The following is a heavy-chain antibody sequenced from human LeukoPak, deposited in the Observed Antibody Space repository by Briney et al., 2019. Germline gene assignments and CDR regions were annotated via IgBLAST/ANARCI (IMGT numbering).Heavy chain of an antibody. CDR2: NNHSGST. J-gene: IGHJ3*02. V-gene: IGHV4-34*01. CDR3: ARYPRELLLRFLEGKRGAFDI. CDR1: GGSFSGYY. D-gene: IGHD3-3*01. Sequence: PSETLSLACAVYGGSFSGYYWSWIRQPPGKGLEWIGENNHSGSTNYNPSLKSRVTISVDTSKNQFPLKLSSVTAADTAVYYCARYPRELLLRFLEGKRGAFDIWGQGTMVTVSS.